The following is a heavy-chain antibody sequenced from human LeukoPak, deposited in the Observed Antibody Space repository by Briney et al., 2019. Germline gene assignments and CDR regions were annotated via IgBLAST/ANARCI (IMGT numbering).Heavy chain of an antibody. J-gene: IGHJ4*02. D-gene: IGHD1-26*01. V-gene: IGHV3-21*04. Sequence: GGSLRLSCAASGFTFSSYSMNWVRQAPGKGLEWVSSISSGNTYIYYADSVKGRFTISRDNAKNVLFLQMNNLRAEDTAFYYCARGEWDLRDWGQGTLVIVSS. CDR2: ISSGNTYI. CDR3: ARGEWDLRD. CDR1: GFTFSSYS.